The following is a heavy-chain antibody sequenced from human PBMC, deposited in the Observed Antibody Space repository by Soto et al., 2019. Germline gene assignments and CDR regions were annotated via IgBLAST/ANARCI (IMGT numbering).Heavy chain of an antibody. D-gene: IGHD3-10*01. V-gene: IGHV4-39*01. J-gene: IGHJ6*02. CDR3: ATSGGITMVRGFIPQFFYGMDV. CDR2: NYYSGRT. Sequence: SEPLSLNCTTDGSSISSSSYYWGCIRQPPGKGLEWIGSNYYSGRTYYNPSLKSRVTISVDTSKNHFSLKLSSVNAEDTAVYYSATSGGITMVRGFIPQFFYGMDVWGQGTTVT. CDR1: GSSISSSSYY.